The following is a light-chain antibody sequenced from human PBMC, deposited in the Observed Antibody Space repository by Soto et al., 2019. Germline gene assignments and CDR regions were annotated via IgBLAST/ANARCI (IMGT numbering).Light chain of an antibody. CDR3: QQYNDYWT. J-gene: IGKJ1*01. V-gene: IGKV1-5*01. CDR1: QGITTW. CDR2: DAS. Sequence: DIQMTQSPSTLSASVGDRVVINCRASQGITTWLAWYQQKPGKAPKLLIYDASSLESGVPSRFSGSGSGTEFTLTISSLQHDDFATYYCQQYNDYWTFGQGTKVDIK.